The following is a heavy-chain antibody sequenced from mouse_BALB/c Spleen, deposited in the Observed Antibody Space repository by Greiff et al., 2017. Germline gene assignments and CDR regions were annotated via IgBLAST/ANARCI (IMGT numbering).Heavy chain of an antibody. V-gene: IGHV1S22*01. CDR1: GYTFTSYW. J-gene: IGHJ4*01. D-gene: IGHD2-4*01. CDR2: IYPGSGRT. Sequence: LQQPGSELVRPGASVKLSCKASGYTFTSYWMHWVKQRHGQGLEWIGNIYPGSGRTNYDEKFKSKGTLTVDTSSSTAYMHLSSLTSEDSAVYYCTRSRINAMDYWGQGTSVTVSS. CDR3: TRSRINAMDY.